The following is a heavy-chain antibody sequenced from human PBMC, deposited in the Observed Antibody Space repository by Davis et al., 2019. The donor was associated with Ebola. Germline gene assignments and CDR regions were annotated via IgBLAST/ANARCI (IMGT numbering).Heavy chain of an antibody. D-gene: IGHD6-6*01. Sequence: MPSETLSLTCTVSGGSISSGGYYWGWIRQPPGKGLEWIGSIYYSGSTYYNPSLKSRVTISVDTSKNQFSLKLSSVTAADTAVYYCASRPYYYYGMDVWGKGTTVTVSS. V-gene: IGHV4-39*01. CDR2: IYYSGST. CDR1: GGSISSGGYY. J-gene: IGHJ6*04. CDR3: ASRPYYYYGMDV.